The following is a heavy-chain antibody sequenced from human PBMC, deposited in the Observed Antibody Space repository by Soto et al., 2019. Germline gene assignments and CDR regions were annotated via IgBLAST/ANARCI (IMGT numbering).Heavy chain of an antibody. Sequence: ASVKVSCKASGYTFTGYYMHWVRQAPGQGLEWMGWINPNSGGTNYAQKFQGRVTMTRDTSISTAYMELSRLRSDDTAVYYCARNKFNVLLYGRLQQSGMDVWGQGTTVTVSS. J-gene: IGHJ6*02. CDR2: INPNSGGT. D-gene: IGHD3-10*01. CDR1: GYTFTGYY. CDR3: ARNKFNVLLYGRLQQSGMDV. V-gene: IGHV1-2*02.